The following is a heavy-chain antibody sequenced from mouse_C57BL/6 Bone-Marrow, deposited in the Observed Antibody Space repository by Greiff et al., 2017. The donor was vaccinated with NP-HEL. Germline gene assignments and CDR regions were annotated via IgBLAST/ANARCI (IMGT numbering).Heavy chain of an antibody. V-gene: IGHV1-80*01. Sequence: QVQLKESGAELVKPGASVKISCKASGYEFSNYWMNWVKQRPGKGLEWIGQIYPGDGDTNYNGKFKDKATLTAHKSSSTAYMQLSRLTSEDSAVYFCARGAYWGQGTLVTVSA. CDR2: IYPGDGDT. CDR3: ARGAY. CDR1: GYEFSNYW. J-gene: IGHJ3*01.